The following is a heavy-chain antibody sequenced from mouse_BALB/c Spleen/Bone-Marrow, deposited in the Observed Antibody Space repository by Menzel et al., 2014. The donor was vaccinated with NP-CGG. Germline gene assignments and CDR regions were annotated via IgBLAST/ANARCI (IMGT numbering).Heavy chain of an antibody. J-gene: IGHJ2*01. CDR2: ISSGGLYT. V-gene: IGHV5-9-4*01. CDR1: GFTFSSYA. Sequence: EVKLVESGGGLVKPGGSLKLSCAASGFTFSSYAMSWVRRSPEKRLEWVAEISSGGLYTYYPDTVTGRFTISRDNAKNTLYLEMSSLRSEDTAMYYCARGGNYLDYWGQGATLTVSS. CDR3: ARGGNYLDY.